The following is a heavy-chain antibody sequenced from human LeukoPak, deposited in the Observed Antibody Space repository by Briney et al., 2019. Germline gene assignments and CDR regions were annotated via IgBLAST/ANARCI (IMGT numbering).Heavy chain of an antibody. J-gene: IGHJ4*02. Sequence: GGSLRLSCAASGFTFSSYEMNWVRQAPGKGPEWVSYISSGGTTTHYADSVEGRFTISRDSAKNSLYLQMNSLRAEDTAVYYCARVTTGTKVDYWGQGTLVTVSS. CDR2: ISSGGTTT. CDR3: ARVTTGTKVDY. D-gene: IGHD1-1*01. V-gene: IGHV3-48*03. CDR1: GFTFSSYE.